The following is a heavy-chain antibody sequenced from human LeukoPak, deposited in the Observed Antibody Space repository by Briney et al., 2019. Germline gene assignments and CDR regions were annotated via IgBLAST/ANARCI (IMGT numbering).Heavy chain of an antibody. V-gene: IGHV3-30-3*01. J-gene: IGHJ5*02. D-gene: IGHD2-21*02. CDR1: GFTFSSYA. CDR3: ARDCGGDPNWFDP. CDR2: ISYDGSNK. Sequence: GGSLRLSCAASGFTFSSYAMHWVRQAPGKGLEWVAVISYDGSNKYYADSVKGRFTISRDNSKNTLYLQMNSLRAEDTAVYYCARDCGGDPNWFDPWGQGTLVTVSS.